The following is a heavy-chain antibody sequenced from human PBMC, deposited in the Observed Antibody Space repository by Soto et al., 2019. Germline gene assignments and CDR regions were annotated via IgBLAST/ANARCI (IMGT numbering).Heavy chain of an antibody. CDR2: ISGSGSRT. V-gene: IGHV3-23*01. Sequence: GGSLRLSCAASGFTFSSYAMSWVRQAPGKGLEWVSAISGSGSRTNYADSVKGRFTISRDNARNTLYVQMSSLRADDTAVYFCTRGAPFDIWGQGTMVTVSS. CDR3: TRGAPFDI. CDR1: GFTFSSYA. J-gene: IGHJ3*02.